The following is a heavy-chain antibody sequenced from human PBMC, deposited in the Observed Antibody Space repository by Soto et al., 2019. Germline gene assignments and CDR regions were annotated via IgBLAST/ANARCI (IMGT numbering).Heavy chain of an antibody. CDR1: GGSFISYI. CDR2: SIPIQGRA. Sequence: QVQLVQSGAEVRKPGSSVKVSCEASGGSFISYIFTWVRQAPGQALGWMGRSIPIQGRADYALKFQDRVTITADRSMQTVYMELRSLRPEDTALYYCAKSLVFVNPAYMDVWGKGTTVTVSS. D-gene: IGHD3-3*01. CDR3: AKSLVFVNPAYMDV. V-gene: IGHV1-69*02. J-gene: IGHJ6*03.